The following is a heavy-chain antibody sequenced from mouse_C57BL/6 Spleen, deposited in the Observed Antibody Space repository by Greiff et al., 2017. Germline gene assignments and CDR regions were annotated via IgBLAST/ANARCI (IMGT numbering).Heavy chain of an antibody. D-gene: IGHD2-3*01. CDR2: ISYDGSN. V-gene: IGHV3-6*01. J-gene: IGHJ2*01. CDR3: ARGGGYYPLDY. Sequence: DVQLQESGPGLVKPSQSLSLTCSVTGYSITSGYYWNWIRQFPGNKLEWMGYISYDGSNNYNPSLKNRISITRDTSKNQFFLKLNSVTTEDTATYYCARGGGYYPLDYWGQGTTLTVSS. CDR1: GYSITSGYY.